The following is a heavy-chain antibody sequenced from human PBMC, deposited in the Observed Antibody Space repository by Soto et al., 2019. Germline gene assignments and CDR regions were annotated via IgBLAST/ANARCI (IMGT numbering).Heavy chain of an antibody. J-gene: IGHJ4*02. CDR2: IKSIPDGGTA. CDR1: GFTSIKTW. D-gene: IGHD3-16*01. Sequence: GGSLSLSFAASGFTSIKTWMTWVRQAPGKGPEWVGRIKSIPDGGTADYAAPLKGRFTISRDDSRDTLFLQMNSLKTEDTAVYYCTTDTVCDYWGQGA. CDR3: TTDTVCDY. V-gene: IGHV3-15*07.